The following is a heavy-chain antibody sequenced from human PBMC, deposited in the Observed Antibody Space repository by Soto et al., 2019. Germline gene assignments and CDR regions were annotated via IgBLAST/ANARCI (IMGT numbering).Heavy chain of an antibody. Sequence: QVQLQQWGAGLLKPSETLSLTCAVYGGSFSGYYWRWIRQPPGKGLEWIGEINHSGSTNYNPSLKSLVTIGVDASKNQFSLNLSSVPAADTAVSYCARGRPVYDFWLAYGLSYYYYYMDVWGKGTTVTVSS. CDR1: GGSFSGYY. D-gene: IGHD3-3*01. CDR3: ARGRPVYDFWLAYGLSYYYYYMDV. J-gene: IGHJ6*03. V-gene: IGHV4-34*01. CDR2: INHSGST.